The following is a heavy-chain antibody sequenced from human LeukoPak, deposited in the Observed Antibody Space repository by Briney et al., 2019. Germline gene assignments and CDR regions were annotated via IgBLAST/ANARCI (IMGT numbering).Heavy chain of an antibody. CDR3: ARVSGGVFED. CDR2: TYYRSKRSD. D-gene: IGHD2-8*01. Sequence: SQTLSLTCGISGDSVSSNRVTWNWIRQSPSRGLEWLGRTYYRSKRSDDYSVSVKSRITINADTSKNQFSLHLNSVTPEDTAVYYCARVSGGVFEDWGQGTLVTVSS. V-gene: IGHV6-1*01. J-gene: IGHJ4*02. CDR1: GDSVSSNRVT.